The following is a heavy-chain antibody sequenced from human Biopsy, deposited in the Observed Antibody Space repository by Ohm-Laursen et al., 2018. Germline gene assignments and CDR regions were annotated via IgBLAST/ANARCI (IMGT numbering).Heavy chain of an antibody. V-gene: IGHV3-53*01. Sequence: SLRLSCAASGFTVSTIYMSWVRQAPGKGLEWVSIIYLDGNTYYTDSVKGRFTISRDNSKNALYLQMNSLRPADTAKYYYVRGRAYWGQGTLVTVSS. CDR2: IYLDGNT. J-gene: IGHJ4*02. CDR3: VRGRAY. CDR1: GFTVSTIY.